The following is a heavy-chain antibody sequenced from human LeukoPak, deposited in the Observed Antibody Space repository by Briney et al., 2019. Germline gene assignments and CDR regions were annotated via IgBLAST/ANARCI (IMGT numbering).Heavy chain of an antibody. CDR3: ARDVGFLGRLDYYYYGMDV. V-gene: IGHV3-11*01. J-gene: IGHJ6*02. Sequence: GGSLRLSCAASGFTFSDYYMSWIRQAPGKGLEWVSYISSSGSTIYYADSVKGRFTISRDNAKNSLYLQMNSLRAEDTAVYYCARDVGFLGRLDYYYYGMDVWGQGTTVTVSS. CDR2: ISSSGSTI. D-gene: IGHD2/OR15-2a*01. CDR1: GFTFSDYY.